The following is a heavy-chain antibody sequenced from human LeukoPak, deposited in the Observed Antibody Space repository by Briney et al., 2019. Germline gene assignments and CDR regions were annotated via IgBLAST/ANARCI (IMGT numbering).Heavy chain of an antibody. CDR2: IYSSGRT. D-gene: IGHD2/OR15-2a*01. CDR1: GGSISSYY. Sequence: SETLSLTCTVSGGSISSYYWTWIRQPPGKGLEWIRYIYSSGRTNYNPPLKSQVTMSVGTSKNQFSLKVISVTAADTAVYYCARLSAGFNSSYWFDPWGQGTLVTVSS. J-gene: IGHJ5*02. CDR3: ARLSAGFNSSYWFDP. V-gene: IGHV4-4*09.